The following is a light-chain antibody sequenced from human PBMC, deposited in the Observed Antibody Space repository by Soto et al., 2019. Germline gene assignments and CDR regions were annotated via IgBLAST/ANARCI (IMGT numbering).Light chain of an antibody. V-gene: IGLV1-44*01. CDR2: TIN. CDR1: RTNIGSNT. CDR3: ASWDDSLNGVV. J-gene: IGLJ2*01. Sequence: QSELTQPPSASGTPGQRVTISCSGSRTNIGSNTVNWYQQFPGTAPKLLIYTINQRPSGVPDRFSGSRSGTSASLAISGLQSEDEANYYCASWDDSLNGVVFGGGTKLTVL.